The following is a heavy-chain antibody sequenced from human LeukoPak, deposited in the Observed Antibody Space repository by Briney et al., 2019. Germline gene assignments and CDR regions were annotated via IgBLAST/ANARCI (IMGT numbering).Heavy chain of an antibody. Sequence: ASVKVSCKASGYTFTSYYIHWVRQAPGQGLEWMGIVNPSGGRTTYAQKFQGRVTMTRDTSTSTVYMELSSLRSEDTAVYYCARVNWERGYSSWGQGTLVTVSS. D-gene: IGHD5-18*01. CDR2: VNPSGGRT. J-gene: IGHJ4*02. CDR3: ARVNWERGYSS. CDR1: GYTFTSYY. V-gene: IGHV1-46*01.